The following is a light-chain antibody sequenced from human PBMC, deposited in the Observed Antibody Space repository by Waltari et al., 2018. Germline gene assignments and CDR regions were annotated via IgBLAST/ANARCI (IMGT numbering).Light chain of an antibody. CDR2: GAS. Sequence: DIQMTQSPSSLSASVGDRVTITCRASQGISNYLAWYQQKPGKVPKLLIYGASTLQSGVPSRFSGSGSGTDFTLTINSLQPEDVATYYCQKYNSALGTFGQGTKVEIK. V-gene: IGKV1-27*01. J-gene: IGKJ1*01. CDR1: QGISNY. CDR3: QKYNSALGT.